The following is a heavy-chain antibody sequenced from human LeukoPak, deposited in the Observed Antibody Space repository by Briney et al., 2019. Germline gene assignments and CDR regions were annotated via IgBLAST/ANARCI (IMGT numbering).Heavy chain of an antibody. CDR1: GYSFTSYW. J-gene: IGHJ4*02. Sequence: GESLKISCKGSGYSFTSYWIGWVRQRPEKGLEWMGIIYTGDSDTRYSLSFQGQVTISADKSISTAYVQWSSLEASDTAMYYCARRSQSGIYVEYWGQGTLVTVSS. V-gene: IGHV5-51*01. CDR3: ARRSQSGIYVEY. CDR2: IYTGDSDT. D-gene: IGHD1-26*01.